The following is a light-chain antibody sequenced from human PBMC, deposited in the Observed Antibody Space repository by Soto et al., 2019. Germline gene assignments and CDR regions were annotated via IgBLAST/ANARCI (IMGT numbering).Light chain of an antibody. V-gene: IGLV1-47*02. CDR1: NSNIVSNI. CDR2: SNV. Sequence: QSVLTQPPSASGTPGQRVTISCSGSNSNIVSNIVYWYQHLPGTAPKLLIYSNVQRPSGVPDRFAGSKSGTSASLAISGLRSEDEADYYCAARDDSLSGHWVFGGGTKLTVL. CDR3: AARDDSLSGHWV. J-gene: IGLJ3*02.